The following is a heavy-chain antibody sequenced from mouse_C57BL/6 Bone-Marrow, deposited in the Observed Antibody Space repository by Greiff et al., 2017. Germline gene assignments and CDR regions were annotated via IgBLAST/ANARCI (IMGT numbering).Heavy chain of an antibody. CDR3: AREQLRLRDAMDY. CDR1: GYTFTSYW. J-gene: IGHJ4*01. V-gene: IGHV1-69*01. Sequence: QVQLQQPGAELVMPGASVKLSCKASGYTFTSYWMHWVKPRPGQGLEWIGEIDPSDSYTNYNQKFKGKSTLTVDKSSSTAYMQLSSLTSEDSAVYYCAREQLRLRDAMDYWGQGTSVTVSS. D-gene: IGHD3-2*02. CDR2: IDPSDSYT.